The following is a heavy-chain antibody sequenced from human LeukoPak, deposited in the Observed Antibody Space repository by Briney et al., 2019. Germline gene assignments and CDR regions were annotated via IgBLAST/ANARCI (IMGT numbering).Heavy chain of an antibody. D-gene: IGHD2-2*01. CDR2: IYTSGST. CDR3: ARDPEGWGYCSSTSCPAVGAFDI. CDR1: GGSISSGSYY. V-gene: IGHV4-61*02. J-gene: IGHJ3*02. Sequence: PSETLSLTCTVSGGSISSGSYYWSWIRQPAGKGLEWIGRIYTSGSTNYNPSLKSRVTISVDTSKNQFSLKLSSVTAADTAVYYCARDPEGWGYCSSTSCPAVGAFDIWGQGTMVTVSS.